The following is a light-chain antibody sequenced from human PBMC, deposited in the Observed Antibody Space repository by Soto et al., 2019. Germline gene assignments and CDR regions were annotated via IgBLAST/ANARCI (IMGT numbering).Light chain of an antibody. CDR2: SNN. CDR1: STNIGSND. CDR3: AAWYASMNGVL. Sequence: QSVLTQPPSASGTPGQRVTISCTGSSTNIGSNDVHWYHQLPGTAPPHLIYSNNQRRSGVPAQFSGSKSGTYTALAISGLQSEEEDDYYCAAWYASMNGVLFGGGTKVTVL. J-gene: IGLJ2*01. V-gene: IGLV1-44*01.